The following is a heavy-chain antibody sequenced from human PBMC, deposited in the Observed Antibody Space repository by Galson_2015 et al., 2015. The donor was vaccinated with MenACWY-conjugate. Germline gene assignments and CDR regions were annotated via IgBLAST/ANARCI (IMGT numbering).Heavy chain of an antibody. CDR1: GGSISSGSYY. CDR3: AREFGT. V-gene: IGHV4-61*02. J-gene: IGHJ5*02. Sequence: TLSLPCPVSGGSISSGSYYWTWIRPPAGEGLEWIGLIYTSGSTKYNPSLKSRVTISLDTSKNQVFLILSSVTAADTAVYYCAREFGTWGQGTLVTVSS. CDR2: IYTSGST.